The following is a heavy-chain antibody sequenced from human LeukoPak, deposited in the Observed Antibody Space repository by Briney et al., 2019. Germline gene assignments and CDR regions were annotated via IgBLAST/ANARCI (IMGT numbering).Heavy chain of an antibody. CDR2: IYSGGST. Sequence: GGSLRLSCAASGFTFSSYAMSWVRQAPGKGLEWVSVIYSGGSTYYADSVKGRFTISRDNSKNTLYLQMNSLRAEDTAVYYCASAYGSGERYYYYYYGMDVWGQGTTVTVSS. J-gene: IGHJ6*02. CDR1: GFTFSSYA. V-gene: IGHV3-66*01. D-gene: IGHD3-10*01. CDR3: ASAYGSGERYYYYYYGMDV.